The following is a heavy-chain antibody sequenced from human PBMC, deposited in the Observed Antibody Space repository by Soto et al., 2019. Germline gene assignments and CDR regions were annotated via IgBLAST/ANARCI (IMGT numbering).Heavy chain of an antibody. CDR1: GFPFRSSS. J-gene: IGHJ4*02. D-gene: IGHD3-10*01. CDR3: ARDLGEASAI. V-gene: IGHV3-21*01. Sequence: EVQLVESGGDLVKPGGSLRLFCAASGFPFRSSSLNWVRQAPGKGLEWVSSISSSSSYIYYADSVKGRFTISRDNAKNSLYLQMNSLRADDTAVYYCARDLGEASAIWGQGTLVTVSS. CDR2: ISSSSSYI.